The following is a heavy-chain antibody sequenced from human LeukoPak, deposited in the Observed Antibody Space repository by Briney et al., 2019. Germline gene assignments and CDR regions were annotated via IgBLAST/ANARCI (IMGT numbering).Heavy chain of an antibody. Sequence: PSETLSLTCAVSGGSISSGHSSWNWFRQPPGKGLEWIGYIYHSGSTYYNPSLKSRVAISVDRSKNQFSLKLRSVTAADTAVYYCARVRVYSSGWYQRVVTAPLRDYYYGMDVWGQGTTVTVSS. CDR3: ARVRVYSSGWYQRVVTAPLRDYYYGMDV. CDR1: GGSISSGHSS. D-gene: IGHD6-19*01. CDR2: IYHSGST. J-gene: IGHJ6*02. V-gene: IGHV4-30-2*01.